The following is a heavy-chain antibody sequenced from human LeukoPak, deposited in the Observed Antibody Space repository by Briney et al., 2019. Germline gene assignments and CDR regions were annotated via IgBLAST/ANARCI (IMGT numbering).Heavy chain of an antibody. CDR1: GFSLSLYS. D-gene: IGHD6-19*01. CDR2: ISGSGGST. V-gene: IGHV3-48*01. Sequence: PGGSLRLSCAATGFSLSLYSMNWVRQAPGKGLEWVSAISGSGGSTYYADSEKGRFTISRDNAKNSLYLQMNSLRAEDTAVYYCARDDTQWLVRAWGLDYYYGMDVWGQGTTVTVSS. CDR3: ARDDTQWLVRAWGLDYYYGMDV. J-gene: IGHJ6*02.